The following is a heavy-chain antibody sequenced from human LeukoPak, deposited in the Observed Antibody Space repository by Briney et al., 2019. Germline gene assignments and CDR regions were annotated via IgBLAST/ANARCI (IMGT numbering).Heavy chain of an antibody. CDR2: VHYTGST. D-gene: IGHD5-12*01. J-gene: IGHJ6*02. Sequence: SETLSLTCTASGGSISYFYWSWIRQPPGMRLEWIGYVHYTGSTTYNPSLKSRVTMSVDTSKNQFSLRLNSVTAADTAVYYCARYSDYSYYYGMDAWGRGTTVTVSS. CDR3: ARYSDYSYYYGMDA. V-gene: IGHV4-59*01. CDR1: GGSISYFY.